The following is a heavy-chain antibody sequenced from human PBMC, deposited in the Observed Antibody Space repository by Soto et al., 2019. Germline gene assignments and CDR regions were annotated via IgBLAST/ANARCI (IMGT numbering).Heavy chain of an antibody. V-gene: IGHV3-11*01. CDR1: GFTFSDSY. J-gene: IGHJ6*02. Sequence: PGGSLRLSCAASGFTFSDSYMSWIRQAPGKWLEWISYITFSGNTVYYADSLKGRFTIPRDNAKNSLYLQMNRLRAEDTAVYYCARVSWREKYGMDVWGQGTTVTVSS. CDR2: ITFSGNTV. CDR3: ARVSWREKYGMDV.